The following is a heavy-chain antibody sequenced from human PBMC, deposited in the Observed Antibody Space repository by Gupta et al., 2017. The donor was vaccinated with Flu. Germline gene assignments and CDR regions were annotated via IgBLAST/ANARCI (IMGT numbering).Heavy chain of an antibody. D-gene: IGHD3-10*01. J-gene: IGHJ4*02. V-gene: IGHV3-7*01. CDR3: ARNRGWKQCDY. Sequence: EEQLVESGGGLVQPGGSLRVSCVVHGFRFRSDGMDWVSQAPGKGREGVANIEADDSVKNDADAGKGRFTMSRDDAKNALYLKMNSRRAEDTAVYYCARNRGWKQCDYWGQGALVTVSS. CDR2: IEADDSVK. CDR1: GFRFRSDG.